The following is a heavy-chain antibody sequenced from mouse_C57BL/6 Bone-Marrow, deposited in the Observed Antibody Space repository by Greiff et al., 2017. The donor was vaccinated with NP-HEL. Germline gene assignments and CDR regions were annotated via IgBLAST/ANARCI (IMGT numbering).Heavy chain of an antibody. Sequence: EVQLQQSGPELVKPGASVKISCKASGYTFTDYYMNWVKQSHGKSLEWIGDINPNNGGTSYNQKFKGKATLTVDKSSSTAYMELRSLTSEDSAVYYCASGGSLYYYAMDYWGQGTSVTVSS. CDR1: GYTFTDYY. D-gene: IGHD2-3*01. J-gene: IGHJ4*01. CDR3: ASGGSLYYYAMDY. CDR2: INPNNGGT. V-gene: IGHV1-26*01.